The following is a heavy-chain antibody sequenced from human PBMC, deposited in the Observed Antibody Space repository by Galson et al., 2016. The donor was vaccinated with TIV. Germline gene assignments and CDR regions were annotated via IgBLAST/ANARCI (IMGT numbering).Heavy chain of an antibody. D-gene: IGHD2-2*01. J-gene: IGHJ6*01. V-gene: IGHV1-69*13. CDR3: EQDRNPAFDTHSSYYGLDV. CDR2: IIPMFGTA. CDR1: GGTFSSYV. Sequence: SVKVSCKASGGTFSSYVIKWVRQAPGQGLEWMGEIIPMFGTANYAQKFQGRVTITADESTSTAYMELSSLRSEDTAVYYCEQDRNPAFDTHSSYYGLDVWGQGTTVIVSS.